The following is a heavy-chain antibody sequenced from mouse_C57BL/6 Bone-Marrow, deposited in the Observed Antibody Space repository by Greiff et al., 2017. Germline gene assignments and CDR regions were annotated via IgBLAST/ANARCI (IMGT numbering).Heavy chain of an antibody. V-gene: IGHV5-6*01. CDR2: ISSGGSYT. CDR1: GFTFSSYG. CDR3: ARSGFYYGSRGYFDV. Sequence: EVKLVESGGDLVKPGGSLKLSCAASGFTFSSYGMSWVRQTPDKRLEWVATISSGGSYTYYPDSVKGRFTISRDNAKNTLYLQMSSLKSEDTAMYYGARSGFYYGSRGYFDVWGTGTTVTVSA. J-gene: IGHJ1*03. D-gene: IGHD1-1*01.